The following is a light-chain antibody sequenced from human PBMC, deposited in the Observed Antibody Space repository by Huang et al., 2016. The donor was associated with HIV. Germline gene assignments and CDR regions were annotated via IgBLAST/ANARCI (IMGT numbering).Light chain of an antibody. CDR2: GAS. CDR3: QQYGRPPRT. CDR1: QSISNY. Sequence: DIQMTQSPASLSASVGDRVTITCRATQSISNYVNWYQQKPGKAPTLLIYGASTLQSGVPSKFSGSGSGTDFTLTITRLEPEDFAVYYCQQYGRPPRTFGQGTKLEIK. J-gene: IGKJ2*01. V-gene: IGKV1-39*01.